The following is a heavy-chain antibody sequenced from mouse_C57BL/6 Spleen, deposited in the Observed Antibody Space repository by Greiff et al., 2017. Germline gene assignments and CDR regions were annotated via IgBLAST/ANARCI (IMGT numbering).Heavy chain of an antibody. V-gene: IGHV5-4*01. D-gene: IGHD4-1*01. J-gene: IGHJ2*01. CDR2: ISDGGSYT. Sequence: EVQRVESGGGLVKPGGSLKLSCAAPGFTFSSYAMSWVRQTPEKRLEWVATISDGGSYTYYPDNVKGRFTISRDNAKNNLYLQMSHLKSEDTAMYYCARETGFDYWGQGTTLTVSS. CDR3: ARETGFDY. CDR1: GFTFSSYA.